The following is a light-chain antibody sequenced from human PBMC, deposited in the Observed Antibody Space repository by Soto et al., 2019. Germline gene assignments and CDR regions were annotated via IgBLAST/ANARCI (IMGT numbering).Light chain of an antibody. CDR3: HHYGRTPT. J-gene: IGKJ5*01. V-gene: IGKV3-20*01. Sequence: ESILTQSPGTLSLSPGETVTLSCRASQSVPSRYSAWYQQKPGQVPRLLIHGASTRATGIPDRISGSGSGTDFTLTISRLEPEDFAVYFCHHYGRTPTFGQGTRLQIK. CDR1: QSVPSRY. CDR2: GAS.